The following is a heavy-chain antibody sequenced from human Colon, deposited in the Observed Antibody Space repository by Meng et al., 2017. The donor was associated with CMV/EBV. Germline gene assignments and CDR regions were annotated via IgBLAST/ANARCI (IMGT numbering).Heavy chain of an antibody. CDR2: IYWDDDK. J-gene: IGHJ4*02. CDR3: AHRPYGSGSYFFDY. Sequence: QIPLKESGPTLVKPTQTLTLTCTFSGFSLSTIGMGVGWIRQPSGKALEWLGVIYWDDDKRYSPSLKSRLTITKDTSKNQVVLTMTNLDPLDTATYYCAHRPYGSGSYFFDYWGQGTLVTVSS. V-gene: IGHV2-5*02. D-gene: IGHD3-10*01. CDR1: GFSLSTIGMG.